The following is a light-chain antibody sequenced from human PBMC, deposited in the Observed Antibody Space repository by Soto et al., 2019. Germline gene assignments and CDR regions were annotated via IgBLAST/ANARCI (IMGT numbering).Light chain of an antibody. CDR1: SSDVGGYDF. CDR2: DVS. CDR3: CSYTSSDTYV. J-gene: IGLJ1*01. V-gene: IGLV2-14*01. Sequence: QSVLTQPASVSGSPGQSITISCTGTSSDVGGYDFVSWYQQHPGKAPKVMIYDVSNRPSGVSNRFSGSKSGNTASLTISGLQAEDDADYYCCSYTSSDTYVFGTGTKATV.